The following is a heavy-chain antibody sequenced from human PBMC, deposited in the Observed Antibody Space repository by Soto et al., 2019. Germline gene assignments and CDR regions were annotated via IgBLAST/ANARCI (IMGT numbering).Heavy chain of an antibody. CDR2: ISGYNGDT. J-gene: IGHJ4*02. CDR1: GYTFTSYG. V-gene: IGHV1-18*04. Sequence: ASVKVSCKASGYTFTSYGISWVRQAPGKGLEWMGWISGYNGDTNYAQKFQGRVTMTTDTSTSTAYMELRSLRSDDTAVYYCARAPQTVAGAGIWYWGQGTLVTVSS. CDR3: ARAPQTVAGAGIWY. D-gene: IGHD6-13*01.